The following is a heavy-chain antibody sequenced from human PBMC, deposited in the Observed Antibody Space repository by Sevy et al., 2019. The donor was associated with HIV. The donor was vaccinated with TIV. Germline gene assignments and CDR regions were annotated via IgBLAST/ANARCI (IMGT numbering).Heavy chain of an antibody. D-gene: IGHD4-17*01. J-gene: IGHJ4*02. V-gene: IGHV3-33*01. CDR2: MWFDGSNT. CDR1: GFTFSTYG. CDR3: ARDLEFYDYGDYGPAFMPDY. Sequence: GGSLRLSCAASGFTFSTYGMPWVRQAPGKVLEWVAVMWFDGSNTYYADSVKGRFTISRDIAKNTLHLQMNSLRAEDTAVYYCARDLEFYDYGDYGPAFMPDYWGQGTLVTVSS.